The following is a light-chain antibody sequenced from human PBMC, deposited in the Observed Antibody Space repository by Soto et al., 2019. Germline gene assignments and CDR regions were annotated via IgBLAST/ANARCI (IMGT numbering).Light chain of an antibody. CDR1: QSVSIK. Sequence: IVMPQFTPPLSVSPGERATLSCRASQSVSIKLAWYQQKPGQAPRPLIYDTSARAIGIPARSSGRGSGTEFTLTISSLHSEDFAVYYCQQYNNGPPITFGQGTRLEIK. CDR2: DTS. CDR3: QQYNNGPPIT. V-gene: IGKV3-15*01. J-gene: IGKJ5*01.